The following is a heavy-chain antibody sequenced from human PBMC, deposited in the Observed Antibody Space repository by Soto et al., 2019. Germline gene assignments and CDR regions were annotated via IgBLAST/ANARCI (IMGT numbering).Heavy chain of an antibody. J-gene: IGHJ5*02. CDR2: MNPNSGNT. CDR1: GYTFTRYD. CDR3: ARDAPEDFWSCYIWFDP. V-gene: IGHV1-8*01. D-gene: IGHD3-3*01. Sequence: GASVKVSCKASGYTFTRYDINWVRQATGQGLEWMGWMNPNSGNTGYAQKFQGRVTMTRNTSISTAYMELSSLRSEDTAVYYCARDAPEDFWSCYIWFDPWGQGTLVTVSS.